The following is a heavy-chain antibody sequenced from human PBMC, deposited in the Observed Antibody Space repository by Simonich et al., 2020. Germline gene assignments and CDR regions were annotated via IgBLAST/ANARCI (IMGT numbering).Heavy chain of an antibody. V-gene: IGHV3-7*01. D-gene: IGHD7-27*01. CDR3: ARDGLGTAYYYYMDV. J-gene: IGHJ6*03. CDR2: LKQDGSEK. CDR1: GFTFSSYW. Sequence: EVQLVESGGGLVQPGGYLRLYCAASGFTFSSYWMSWVRQVQWKGLEWVANLKQDGSEKYYVNSEKGRFTISEDNAKNSLYLLMNILRAEDTAVYYCARDGLGTAYYYYMDVWGKGTTVTVSS.